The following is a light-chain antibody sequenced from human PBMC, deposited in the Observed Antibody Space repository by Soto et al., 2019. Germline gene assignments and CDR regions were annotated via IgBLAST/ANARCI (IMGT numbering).Light chain of an antibody. CDR1: QSVSSN. Sequence: EIVMTQSPATLSVYPREKTTPSCKASQSVSSNLAWYQQKPGQAPRLLIYGASTRATGILARISGSGSGTEFTLTISSLQSEDFAVYFCQQYDDWPLTFGGGTKVDIK. CDR2: GAS. CDR3: QQYDDWPLT. J-gene: IGKJ4*01. V-gene: IGKV3-15*01.